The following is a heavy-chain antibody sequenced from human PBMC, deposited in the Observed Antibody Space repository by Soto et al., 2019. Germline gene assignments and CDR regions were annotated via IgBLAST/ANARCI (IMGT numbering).Heavy chain of an antibody. CDR3: ARLQGYDFWSGSVPMDG. V-gene: IGHV4-59*01. CDR1: GDSISSYF. D-gene: IGHD3-3*01. Sequence: SETLSLTCTVSGDSISSYFWTWIRQPPGKALEWIGYMFHSGRTNYNPSLTSRVTMSADTSNNQFSLTLTSVTAADTAVYFCARLQGYDFWSGSVPMDGWGQGTAVTV. CDR2: MFHSGRT. J-gene: IGHJ6*02.